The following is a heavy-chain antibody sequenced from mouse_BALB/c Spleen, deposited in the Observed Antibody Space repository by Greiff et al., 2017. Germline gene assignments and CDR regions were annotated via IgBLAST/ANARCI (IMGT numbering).Heavy chain of an antibody. CDR1: GFTFSSFG. V-gene: IGHV5-17*02. CDR2: ISSGSSTI. CDR3: ARSPYGYEAWFAY. Sequence: EVQRVESGGGLVQPGGSRKLSCAASGFTFSSFGMHWVRQAPEKGLEWVAYISSGSSTIYYADTVKGRFTISRDNPKNTLFLQMTSLRSEDTAMYYCARSPYGYEAWFAYWGQGTLVTVSA. D-gene: IGHD2-2*01. J-gene: IGHJ3*01.